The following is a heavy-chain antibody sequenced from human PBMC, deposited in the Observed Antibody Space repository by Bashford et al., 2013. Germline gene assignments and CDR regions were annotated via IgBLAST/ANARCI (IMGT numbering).Heavy chain of an antibody. J-gene: IGHJ5*02. CDR1: GFTFSSYA. CDR3: ARGLYSSGRSPTLSGFDP. D-gene: IGHD3-22*01. V-gene: IGHV3-53*01. CDR2: IYSSGST. Sequence: GGSLRLSCAASGFTFSSYAMSWVRQAPGQGLEWVPLIYSSGSTYYADSVKGRFTISRDNSKNTLYLQMNSLRAEDTAVYYCARGLYSSGRSPTLSGFDPWGQGTLVTVSS.